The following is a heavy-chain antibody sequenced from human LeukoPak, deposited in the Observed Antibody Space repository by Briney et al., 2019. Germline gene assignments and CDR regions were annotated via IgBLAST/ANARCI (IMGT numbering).Heavy chain of an antibody. V-gene: IGHV4-4*07. CDR1: GGSISSYY. D-gene: IGHD3-3*01. CDR3: ARDNYDSETYYYYGMDV. Sequence: PSETLSLTCTVSGGSISSYYWSWIRQPAGKGLEWIGRIYTSGSTNYNPSLKSRVTMSVDTSKNQFSLKLSSVTAADTAVYYCARDNYDSETYYYYGMDVWGQGTTVTVSS. CDR2: IYTSGST. J-gene: IGHJ6*02.